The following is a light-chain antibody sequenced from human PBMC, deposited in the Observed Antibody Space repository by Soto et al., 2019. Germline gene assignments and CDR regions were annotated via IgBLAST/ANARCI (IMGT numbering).Light chain of an antibody. CDR1: SSNIGAGYD. Sequence: QSVLTQPPSVSGAPGQRVTISCTGSSSNIGAGYDVHWYLQLPGTAPKLLIYDNSNRPSGVPDRFSGSKSGTSASLAITGLRAEDEADYYCQSYDSSLSWVFGGGTKLTVL. CDR3: QSYDSSLSWV. V-gene: IGLV1-40*01. J-gene: IGLJ3*02. CDR2: DNS.